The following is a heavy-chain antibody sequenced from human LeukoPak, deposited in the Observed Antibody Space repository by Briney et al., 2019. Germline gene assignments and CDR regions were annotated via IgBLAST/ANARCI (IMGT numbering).Heavy chain of an antibody. Sequence: GASVKVSCKASGYTFTGYYMHWVRQAPGQGLECMGWINPNSGGTNYAQKFQGGVTMTRDTSISTAYMELSRLRSDDTAVYYCARTYYDFWSGYYGLDYWGQGTLVTVSS. CDR3: ARTYYDFWSGYYGLDY. V-gene: IGHV1-2*02. CDR2: INPNSGGT. CDR1: GYTFTGYY. D-gene: IGHD3-3*01. J-gene: IGHJ4*02.